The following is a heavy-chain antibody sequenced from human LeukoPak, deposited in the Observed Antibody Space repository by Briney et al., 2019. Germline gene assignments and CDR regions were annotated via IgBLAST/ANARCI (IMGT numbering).Heavy chain of an antibody. CDR1: GFTFSSFG. CDR3: AKDLGMIVVQSYFDC. D-gene: IGHD3-22*01. V-gene: IGHV3-33*06. Sequence: GGSLRLSCVASGFTFSSFGMHWVRQAPGKGLEWVAVIWYDGSNKFYSDSVKGRFTISRDNAKNTLYLQMNSLRAEDTAVYYCAKDLGMIVVQSYFDCWGQGTLVTVSS. CDR2: IWYDGSNK. J-gene: IGHJ4*02.